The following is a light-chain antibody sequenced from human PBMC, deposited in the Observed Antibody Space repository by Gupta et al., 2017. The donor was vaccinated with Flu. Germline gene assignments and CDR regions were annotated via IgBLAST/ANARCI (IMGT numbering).Light chain of an antibody. CDR3: RQGAHWPWT. V-gene: IGKV2-30*01. J-gene: IGKJ1*01. CDR2: LGS. CDR1: QGLVYSDGNTY. Sequence: VTLGQPASISCRASQGLVYSDGNTYLHWFQQRPGQSPRRLIHLGSSRDSGVPDRFSGSGSGTYFTLRISRVEADDVGVYYCRQGAHWPWTFGQGTKVEI.